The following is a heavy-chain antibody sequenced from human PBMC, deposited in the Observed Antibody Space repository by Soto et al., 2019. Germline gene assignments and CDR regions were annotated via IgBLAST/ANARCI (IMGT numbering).Heavy chain of an antibody. J-gene: IGHJ6*02. CDR1: GFTFSGSA. CDR3: TADTAMTADGMDV. D-gene: IGHD5-18*01. Sequence: EVQLVESGGGLVQPGGSLKLSCAASGFTFSGSAMHWVRQASGKGLEWVGRIRSKANSYATAYAASVKGRFTISRDDSKNRAYLQMNSLKTEATAVYYCTADTAMTADGMDVWGQGTTVTVCS. CDR2: IRSKANSYAT. V-gene: IGHV3-73*02.